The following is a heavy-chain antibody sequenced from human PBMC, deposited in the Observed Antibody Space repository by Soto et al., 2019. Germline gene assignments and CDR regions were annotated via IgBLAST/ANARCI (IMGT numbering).Heavy chain of an antibody. CDR2: INTYNGKT. Sequence: QVQLVQSGAEVKNPGASVKVSCKTSGYIFTSYGIGWARQAAGQGLEWMGWINTYNGKTNYAQNLQGRVTLTTDTSTSTAYMELRSLRSNDTAIYYCAMVDVYVTPSPQDVWGQGTTVPVSS. J-gene: IGHJ6*02. D-gene: IGHD3-16*01. V-gene: IGHV1-18*01. CDR3: AMVDVYVTPSPQDV. CDR1: GYIFTSYG.